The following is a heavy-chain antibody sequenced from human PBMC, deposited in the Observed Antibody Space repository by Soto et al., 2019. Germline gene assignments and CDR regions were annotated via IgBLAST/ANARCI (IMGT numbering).Heavy chain of an antibody. CDR3: ATDRTGYYGMDV. Sequence: EASVKVSCKASGYTFTGYYMHWVRQAPGQGLEWMGWINPNSGGTNYAQKFQGRVTMTRDTSISTAYMELSRLRSDDTAVYYCATDRTGYYGMDVWGQGTTVTVSS. V-gene: IGHV1-2*02. J-gene: IGHJ6*02. CDR2: INPNSGGT. CDR1: GYTFTGYY.